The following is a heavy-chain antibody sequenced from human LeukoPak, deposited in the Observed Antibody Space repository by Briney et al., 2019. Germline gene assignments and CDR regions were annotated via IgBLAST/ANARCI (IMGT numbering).Heavy chain of an antibody. V-gene: IGHV3-30*18. Sequence: GGSLRLSCAASGFTFRSYGIHWVRQAPGKGLEWVAVISSDGRNKYYADSAKGRFTISRDNSKNTLYLQMNSLRAEDTAVYYCAKDRPEWGGEEAFDIWGRGTMVTVSS. CDR3: AKDRPEWGGEEAFDI. J-gene: IGHJ3*02. CDR2: ISSDGRNK. CDR1: GFTFRSYG. D-gene: IGHD3-16*01.